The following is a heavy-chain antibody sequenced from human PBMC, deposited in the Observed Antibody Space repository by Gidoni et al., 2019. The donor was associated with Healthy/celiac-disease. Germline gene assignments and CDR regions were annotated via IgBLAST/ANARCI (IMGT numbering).Heavy chain of an antibody. V-gene: IGHV1-24*01. CDR2: FDPEDGER. Sequence: QVQPVQSGAEVQKTGAPVKVPCKVSGYTLTELSMHWVRQAPGKGLEWMGGFDPEDGERIYAQKFKGRVTMTEDTSTDTAYMELSSLRSEDTAVYYCATELLGRYQEGWGQGTLVTVSS. J-gene: IGHJ4*02. CDR1: GYTLTELS. CDR3: ATELLGRYQEG. D-gene: IGHD2-2*01.